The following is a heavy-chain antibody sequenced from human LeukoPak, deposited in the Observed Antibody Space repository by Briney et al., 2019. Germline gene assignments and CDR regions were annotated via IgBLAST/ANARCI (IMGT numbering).Heavy chain of an antibody. Sequence: PSETLSLTCAVYGGSFSKYYWSWIRQPPGKGLEWIGEINQGGSTSHSPSLKSRVTMSVDTSKNPFSLKLSSVTAADTAVYYCARSRGYSYGLDYWGQGTLVTVSS. V-gene: IGHV4-34*01. D-gene: IGHD5-18*01. CDR1: GGSFSKYY. CDR3: ARSRGYSYGLDY. J-gene: IGHJ4*02. CDR2: INQGGST.